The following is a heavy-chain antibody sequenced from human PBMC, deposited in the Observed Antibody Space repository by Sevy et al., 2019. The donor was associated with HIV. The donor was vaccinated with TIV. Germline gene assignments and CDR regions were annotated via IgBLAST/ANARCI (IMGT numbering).Heavy chain of an antibody. Sequence: GGSLRLSCAASGIAFSTYAMFWVRQAPGKGLEWVSSISASGHSTYYADSVKGRFTLSRDNSRNTLDLQMNSLRADDTAVYYCAKDFSDVYYYDSSATVDYWGQGTMVTVSS. CDR3: AKDFSDVYYYDSSATVDY. V-gene: IGHV3-23*01. J-gene: IGHJ4*02. CDR1: GIAFSTYA. CDR2: ISASGHST. D-gene: IGHD3-22*01.